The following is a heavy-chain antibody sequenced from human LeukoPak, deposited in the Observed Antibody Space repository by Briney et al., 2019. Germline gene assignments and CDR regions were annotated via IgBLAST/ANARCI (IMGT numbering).Heavy chain of an antibody. CDR1: GFTFSSYG. Sequence: PGGSLRLSCAASGFTFSSYGMHWVRQAPGKGLEWVAVISYDGSNKYYADSVKGRFTISRDNSKNTLYLQMNSLRAEDTAVYYCAKPRGEDDYGDLGNSDAFDIWGQGTMVTVSS. V-gene: IGHV3-30*18. J-gene: IGHJ3*02. D-gene: IGHD4-17*01. CDR2: ISYDGSNK. CDR3: AKPRGEDDYGDLGNSDAFDI.